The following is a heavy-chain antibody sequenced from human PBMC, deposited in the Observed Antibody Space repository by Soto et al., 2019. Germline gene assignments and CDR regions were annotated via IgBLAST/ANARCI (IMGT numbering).Heavy chain of an antibody. CDR1: GGSISSGGYY. J-gene: IGHJ6*02. Sequence: QVQLQESGPGLVKPSQTLSLTCTVSGGSISSGGYYWTWIRQHPGKGLEWIGYISHSGNTYYNSSLKSRLTMSLDTSKNQFSLSLSSVTAADTAVYYCGSYYCGGASCPGLHVWGLGTTVTVSS. D-gene: IGHD2-21*01. CDR3: GSYYCGGASCPGLHV. CDR2: ISHSGNT. V-gene: IGHV4-30-4*01.